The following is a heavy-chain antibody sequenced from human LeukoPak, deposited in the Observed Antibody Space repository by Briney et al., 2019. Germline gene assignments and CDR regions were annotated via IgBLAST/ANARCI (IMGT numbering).Heavy chain of an antibody. CDR3: ATGAPYCSSTSCYPAAAKNGGYYFDY. D-gene: IGHD2-2*01. J-gene: IGHJ4*02. CDR1: GYTLTELS. V-gene: IGHV1-24*01. CDR2: FDPEDGET. Sequence: ASVKVSCKVSGYTLTELSMHWVRQAPGKGLEWMGGFDPEDGETIYAQKFQGRVTMTEDTSTDTAYMELSSLRSEDTAVYYCATGAPYCSSTSCYPAAAKNGGYYFDYWGQGTLVTVSS.